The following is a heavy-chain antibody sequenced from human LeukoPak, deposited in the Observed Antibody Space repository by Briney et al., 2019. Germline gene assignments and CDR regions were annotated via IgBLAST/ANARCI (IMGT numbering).Heavy chain of an antibody. D-gene: IGHD1-1*01. CDR2: IQYDGSNK. Sequence: GGSLRLSCAASGFTFSNYGMHWVRQAPGKGLEWVAFIQYDGSNKFYADSVKGRFTISRDNSKNALYLQMNSLRAEDTAMYYCAKDQQLEPFHYWGQGTLVTVSS. CDR3: AKDQQLEPFHY. V-gene: IGHV3-30*02. CDR1: GFTFSNYG. J-gene: IGHJ4*02.